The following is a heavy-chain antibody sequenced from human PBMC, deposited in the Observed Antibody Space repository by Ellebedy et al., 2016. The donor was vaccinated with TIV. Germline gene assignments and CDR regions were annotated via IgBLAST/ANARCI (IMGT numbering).Heavy chain of an antibody. V-gene: IGHV3-74*01. CDR2: MYSDGSSA. CDR1: GFTFRGYW. CDR3: ASRYSHYDSSTDGSDAVDI. D-gene: IGHD3-22*01. Sequence: GESLKISXAASGFTFRGYWMNWVRQPPGKGLVWVSRMYSDGSSADYADSVRGRFTISRDSAKDTLYLELNSLRAEDTAVYYCASRYSHYDSSTDGSDAVDIWGQGTMVTVSS. J-gene: IGHJ3*02.